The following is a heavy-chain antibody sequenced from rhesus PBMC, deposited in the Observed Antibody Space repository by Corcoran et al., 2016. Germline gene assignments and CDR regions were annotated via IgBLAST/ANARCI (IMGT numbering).Heavy chain of an antibody. CDR2: IYWDDDK. V-gene: IGHV2-152*01. D-gene: IGHD4-29*01. CDR1: GFSLPTSGLV. Sequence: QVTLKESGPALVKPTQTLTLTCTFSGFSLPTSGLVVGWIRQPPGKALEWLALIYWDDDKRYRTPLKSRLTISKDTAKNQVLLTMTNRDPMDTATYYCTRGGYGSSYGLDSWGQGVVVTVSS. J-gene: IGHJ6*01. CDR3: TRGGYGSSYGLDS.